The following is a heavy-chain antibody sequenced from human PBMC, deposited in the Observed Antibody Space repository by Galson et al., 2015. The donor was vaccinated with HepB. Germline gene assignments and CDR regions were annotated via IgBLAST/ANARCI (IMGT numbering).Heavy chain of an antibody. V-gene: IGHV1-69*13. D-gene: IGHD6-19*01. J-gene: IGHJ4*02. CDR3: ARETPIAVALGH. CDR1: GGTFSSYA. Sequence: SVKVSCKASGGTFSSYAISWVRQAPGQGLEWMGGIIPIFGTANYAQKFQGRVTITADESTSTAYMELSSLRSEDTAVYYCARETPIAVALGHWGQGTLVTVSS. CDR2: IIPIFGTA.